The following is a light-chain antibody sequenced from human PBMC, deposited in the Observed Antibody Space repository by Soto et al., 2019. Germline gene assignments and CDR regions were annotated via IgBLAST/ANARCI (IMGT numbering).Light chain of an antibody. CDR2: GAS. V-gene: IGKV3D-20*01. CDR1: QSITSTS. Sequence: EFVLTRCPSSLSLSPGERVTLSCVSSQSITSTSIAWYQHTPGLAPRLLVYGASRRATGIPDRFSGSGSGTDFTLTISRLEPEDFAVYYCQHYGSSPPYNLGRGTKVDIK. J-gene: IGKJ2*01. CDR3: QHYGSSPPYN.